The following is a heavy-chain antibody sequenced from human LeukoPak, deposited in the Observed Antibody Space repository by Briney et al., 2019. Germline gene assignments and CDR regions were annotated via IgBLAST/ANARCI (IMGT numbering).Heavy chain of an antibody. J-gene: IGHJ4*02. Sequence: GGSLRLSCAASGFISSNYAMHWVRQAPGKGLEWVTFIRYDGSNKYYAESVKGRFTISRDNSKNTLYLQMNSLRAEDTAVYYCAKAIHSSSSGVVDYWGQGTLVTVSS. D-gene: IGHD6-6*01. CDR3: AKAIHSSSSGVVDY. CDR1: GFISSNYA. V-gene: IGHV3-30*02. CDR2: IRYDGSNK.